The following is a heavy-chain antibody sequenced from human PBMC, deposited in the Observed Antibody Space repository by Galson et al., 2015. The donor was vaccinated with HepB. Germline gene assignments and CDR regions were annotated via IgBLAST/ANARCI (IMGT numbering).Heavy chain of an antibody. CDR1: GGTFSSYA. Sequence: SVKVSCKASGGTFSSYAISWVRQAPGQGLEWMGGIIPIFGIANYAQKFQGRVTITADESTSTAYMELSSLRSEDTAVYYCAQGKYSSSWPYYYCYGMDVWGQGTTVTVSS. D-gene: IGHD6-13*01. V-gene: IGHV1-69*13. J-gene: IGHJ6*02. CDR2: IIPIFGIA. CDR3: AQGKYSSSWPYYYCYGMDV.